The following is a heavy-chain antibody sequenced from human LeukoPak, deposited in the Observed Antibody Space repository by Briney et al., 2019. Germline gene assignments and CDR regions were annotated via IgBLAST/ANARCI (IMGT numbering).Heavy chain of an antibody. Sequence: LSETLSLTCTVSGGSISSYYWSWIRQPPGKGLEWIGEINHSGSTNYNPSLKSRVTISVDTSKNQFSLKLSSVTAADTAVYYCASSRDLDYYDSSGYYVDYWGQGTLVTVSS. D-gene: IGHD3-22*01. CDR1: GGSISSYY. CDR3: ASSRDLDYYDSSGYYVDY. V-gene: IGHV4-34*01. J-gene: IGHJ4*02. CDR2: INHSGST.